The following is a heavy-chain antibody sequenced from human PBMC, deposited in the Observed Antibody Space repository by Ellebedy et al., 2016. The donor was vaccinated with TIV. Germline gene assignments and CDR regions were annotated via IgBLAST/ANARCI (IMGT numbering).Heavy chain of an antibody. J-gene: IGHJ5*02. CDR3: ARETHFYDSRSDYPWGS. CDR2: INAGNGKT. V-gene: IGHV1-3*01. Sequence: ASVKVSXKASGYTFTTYTMHWVRQAPGQGLEWMGWINAGNGKTKSSQKFQGRVTITRDTSASTAYMELSGLRCEDTAVYYCARETHFYDSRSDYPWGSWGQGTLVTVSS. D-gene: IGHD3-22*01. CDR1: GYTFTTYT.